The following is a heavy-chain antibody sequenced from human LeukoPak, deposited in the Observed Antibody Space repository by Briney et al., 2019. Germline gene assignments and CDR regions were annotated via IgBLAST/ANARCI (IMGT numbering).Heavy chain of an antibody. CDR1: GFTLSSYS. V-gene: IGHV3-21*01. CDR2: ISSSSSYI. CDR3: ARGVNYYDSSGYLFDY. Sequence: PGGSLRLSCAASGFTLSSYSMNWVRQAPGKGLEWVSSISSSSSYIYYADSVKGRFTISRDNAKNSLYLQMNSLRAEDTAVYYCARGVNYYDSSGYLFDYWGQGTLVTVSS. J-gene: IGHJ4*02. D-gene: IGHD3-22*01.